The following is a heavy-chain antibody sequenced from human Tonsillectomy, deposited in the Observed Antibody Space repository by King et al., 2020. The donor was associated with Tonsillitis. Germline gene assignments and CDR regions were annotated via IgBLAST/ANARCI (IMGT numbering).Heavy chain of an antibody. V-gene: IGHV4-34*01. D-gene: IGHD3-10*01. Sequence: VQLQQWGAGLLKPSETLSLTCAVYGGSFSDYYWTWIRQPPGKGLEWVGEINHSGTTNYNPSPKSRVTISVDTSKNQFSLKLGSVTAADTAVYYCARGGRGRADYWGQGTLVTVSS. CDR3: ARGGRGRADY. CDR1: GGSFSDYY. J-gene: IGHJ4*02. CDR2: INHSGTT.